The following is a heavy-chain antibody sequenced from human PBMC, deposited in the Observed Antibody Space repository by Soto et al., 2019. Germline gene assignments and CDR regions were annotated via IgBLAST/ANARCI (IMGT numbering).Heavy chain of an antibody. CDR2: MNSEESST. Sequence: GGSLRLSCAASGFTFSSYWMYWVRQAPGKGLVWVSRMNSEESSTSYADSVKGRFTISRDNAKNTLYLQMNSLRAEDTAVYYCARVRGCSGGKCSYHYGMDVWGQGTTVTVSS. D-gene: IGHD2-15*01. J-gene: IGHJ6*02. CDR1: GFTFSSYW. CDR3: ARVRGCSGGKCSYHYGMDV. V-gene: IGHV3-74*01.